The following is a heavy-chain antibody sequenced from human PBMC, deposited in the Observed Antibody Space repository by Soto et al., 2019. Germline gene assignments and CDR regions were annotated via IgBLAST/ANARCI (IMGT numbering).Heavy chain of an antibody. Sequence: PSETLPRTGAVYVRAFSGYYWSWIRQPPGKGLEWIGEINHSGSTNYNPSLKSRVTISVDTSKNQFSLKLSSVTAADTAVYYCARRGGSSWYGYFDYWGQGTLVTVLL. CDR2: INHSGST. J-gene: IGHJ4*02. V-gene: IGHV4-34*01. CDR1: VRAFSGYY. CDR3: ARRGGSSWYGYFDY. D-gene: IGHD6-13*01.